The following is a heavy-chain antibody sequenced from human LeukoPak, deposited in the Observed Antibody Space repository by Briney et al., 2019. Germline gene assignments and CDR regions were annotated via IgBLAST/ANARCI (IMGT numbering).Heavy chain of an antibody. CDR2: IWYDGSNK. V-gene: IGHV3-33*08. Sequence: GGSLRLSCAASGFTFDDYAMHWVRQAPGKGLEWVADIWYDGSNKYYADSVKGRFTISRDNSKNTLYLQMNSLRAEDTAVYYCSRGYLSNGVCYEGEYYFDYWGQGTLVTVSS. D-gene: IGHD2-8*01. J-gene: IGHJ4*02. CDR3: SRGYLSNGVCYEGEYYFDY. CDR1: GFTFDDYA.